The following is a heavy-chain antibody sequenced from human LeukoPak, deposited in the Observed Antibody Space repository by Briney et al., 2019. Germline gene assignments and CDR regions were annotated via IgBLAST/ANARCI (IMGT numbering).Heavy chain of an antibody. J-gene: IGHJ1*01. V-gene: IGHV4-59*12. D-gene: IGHD2-15*01. Sequence: PSETLSLTCTVSGGSISSYYWSWLRQPPGKGLEWIGYIYYSGSTYYNPSLKRRVTISVDTSKNQFSLKLSSVTAADTAVYYCATLRYCSGGSCFPKYFQHWGQGTLVTVSS. CDR2: IYYSGST. CDR3: ATLRYCSGGSCFPKYFQH. CDR1: GGSISSYY.